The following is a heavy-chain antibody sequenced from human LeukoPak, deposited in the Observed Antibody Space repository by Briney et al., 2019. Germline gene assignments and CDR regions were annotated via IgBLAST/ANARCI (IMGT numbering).Heavy chain of an antibody. CDR2: INHSGST. Sequence: PSKTLSLTCAVYGGSFSGYYWSWIRQPPGKGLEWIGEINHSGSTNYNPSLKSRVTISVDTSKNQFSLKLGSVTAADTAVYYCARYSSSWFLRGKQKNNWFDPWGQGTLVTVSS. D-gene: IGHD6-13*01. V-gene: IGHV4-34*01. CDR3: ARYSSSWFLRGKQKNNWFDP. J-gene: IGHJ5*02. CDR1: GGSFSGYY.